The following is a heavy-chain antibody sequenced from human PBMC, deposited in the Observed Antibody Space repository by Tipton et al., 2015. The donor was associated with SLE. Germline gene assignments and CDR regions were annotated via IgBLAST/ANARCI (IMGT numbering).Heavy chain of an antibody. CDR2: IYYSGST. V-gene: IGHV4-59*08. J-gene: IGHJ4*02. Sequence: TLSLTCSVSGDSISSHYWSWIRQPPGKGLEWIGYIYYSGSTNYNPSLKSRVTISVDTSKNQFSLRLSSVTAADTAVYYCARHMITGGEFDYWGQGPLVTVSS. D-gene: IGHD3-16*01. CDR3: ARHMITGGEFDY. CDR1: GDSISSHY.